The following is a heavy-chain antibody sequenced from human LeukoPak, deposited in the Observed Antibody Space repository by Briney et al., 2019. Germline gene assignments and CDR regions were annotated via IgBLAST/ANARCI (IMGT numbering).Heavy chain of an antibody. V-gene: IGHV4-34*01. J-gene: IGHJ4*02. D-gene: IGHD3-10*01. CDR3: ARQLFYYGSGSYYGY. Sequence: SETLSLTCGVYGGSFSDYYWSWIRQPPGKGLEWIGEINHSGSTNYNPSLKSRVTISVDTSKNQFSLKLSSVTAADTAVYYCARQLFYYGSGSYYGYWGQGTLVTVSS. CDR1: GGSFSDYY. CDR2: INHSGST.